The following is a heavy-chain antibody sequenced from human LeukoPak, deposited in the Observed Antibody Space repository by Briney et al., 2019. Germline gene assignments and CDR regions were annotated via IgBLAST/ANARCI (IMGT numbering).Heavy chain of an antibody. Sequence: PSGTLSLTCAVSGGSISSSNWWSWVRQPPGRGLEWCGEIYHSGSTNYNPSLKSRVTISVDKSKNQFSLKLCSVTAADTAVYYCERDQEGVWLAGDWFDPWGQGTLVSVSS. J-gene: IGHJ5*02. CDR2: IYHSGST. CDR3: ERDQEGVWLAGDWFDP. D-gene: IGHD6-19*01. V-gene: IGHV4-4*02. CDR1: GGSISSSNW.